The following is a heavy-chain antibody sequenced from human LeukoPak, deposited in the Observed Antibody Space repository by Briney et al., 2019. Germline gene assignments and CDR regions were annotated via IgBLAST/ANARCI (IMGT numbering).Heavy chain of an antibody. D-gene: IGHD3-3*01. CDR3: ARAGYYLSPYFFDY. V-gene: IGHV3-30-3*01. CDR1: GFTFSTYT. CDR2: ISFDGSNT. J-gene: IGHJ4*02. Sequence: PGGSLRLSCAASGFTFSTYTMHWVRQAPGKGLEWVAFISFDGSNTYYADPVKGRFTISRDDSKNTLYLQMNSLRAEDTAVYYCARAGYYLSPYFFDYWGQGTLVTVSS.